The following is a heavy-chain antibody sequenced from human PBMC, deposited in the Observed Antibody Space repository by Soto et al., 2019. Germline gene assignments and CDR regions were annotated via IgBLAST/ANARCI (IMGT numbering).Heavy chain of an antibody. D-gene: IGHD4-17*01. CDR1: GGTFSSYA. CDR2: VIPIFGTA. J-gene: IGHJ4*02. Sequence: QVQLVQSGAEVKKHVSSVKVSCKDSGGTFSSYAISWVRQAPGQGLEWMGGVIPIFGTANYAQKFQGRVTITADESTSTAYMELGSLRSEYTAVYYCARNRVGHCDYVGYFDYGGQGSLFTVSS. CDR3: ARNRVGHCDYVGYFDY. V-gene: IGHV1-69*01.